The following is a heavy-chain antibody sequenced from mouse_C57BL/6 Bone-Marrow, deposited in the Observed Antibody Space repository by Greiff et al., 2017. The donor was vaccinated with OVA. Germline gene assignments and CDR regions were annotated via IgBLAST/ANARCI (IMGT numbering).Heavy chain of an antibody. Sequence: VKVVESGAELVRPGASVKLSCKASGYTFTDYYINWVKQRPGQGLEWIARIYPGSGNTYYNEKFKGKATLTAEKSSSTAYMQLSSLTSEDSAVYFCARSKISTTVAPYYWGQGTTLTVSS. CDR1: GYTFTDYY. J-gene: IGHJ2*01. CDR2: IYPGSGNT. V-gene: IGHV1-76*01. D-gene: IGHD1-1*01. CDR3: ARSKISTTVAPYY.